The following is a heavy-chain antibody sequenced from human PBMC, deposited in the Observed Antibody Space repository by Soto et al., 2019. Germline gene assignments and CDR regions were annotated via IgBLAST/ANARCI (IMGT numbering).Heavy chain of an antibody. CDR2: IYYSGST. Sequence: KASETLSLTCTVSGGSISSYYWSWIRQPPGKGLEWIGYIYYSGSTNYNPSLKSRVTISVDTSKNQFSLKLSSVTAADTAVYYCARDHTNYDILTGYNYYYYGMDVWGQGTTVTVSS. D-gene: IGHD3-9*01. V-gene: IGHV4-59*01. J-gene: IGHJ6*02. CDR1: GGSISSYY. CDR3: ARDHTNYDILTGYNYYYYGMDV.